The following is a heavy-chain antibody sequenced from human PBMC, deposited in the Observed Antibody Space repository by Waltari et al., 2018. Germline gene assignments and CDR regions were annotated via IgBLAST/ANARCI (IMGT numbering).Heavy chain of an antibody. CDR2: VDPEDGET. D-gene: IGHD3-22*01. Sequence: KASGYTFTDYYMHWVQQAPGKGLEWMGRVDPEDGETIYAEKFQGRVTITADTSTDTAYMELSSLRSEDTAVYYCATDGSLYYYDSSGYRLGYWGQGTLVTVSS. J-gene: IGHJ4*02. CDR1: GYTFTDYY. CDR3: ATDGSLYYYDSSGYRLGY. V-gene: IGHV1-69-2*01.